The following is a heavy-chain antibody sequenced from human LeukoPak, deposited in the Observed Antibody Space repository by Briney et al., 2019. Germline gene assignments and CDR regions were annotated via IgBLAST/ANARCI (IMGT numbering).Heavy chain of an antibody. J-gene: IGHJ4*02. CDR1: GYTFTGYY. Sequence: ASGKVSCKASGYTFTGYYMHWVRQAPGQGLEWMGWINPNSGGTNYAQKFQGRVTMTRDTSISTAYMELSRLRSDDTAVYYCARESRSNYGGANFDYWGQGTLVTVSS. CDR3: ARESRSNYGGANFDY. V-gene: IGHV1-2*02. CDR2: INPNSGGT. D-gene: IGHD4-11*01.